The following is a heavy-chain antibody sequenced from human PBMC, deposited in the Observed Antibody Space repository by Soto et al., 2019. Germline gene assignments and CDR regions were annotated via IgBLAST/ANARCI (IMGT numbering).Heavy chain of an antibody. V-gene: IGHV3-23*01. CDR3: AKDAVYGDGLWLPES. D-gene: IGHD4-17*01. J-gene: IGHJ5*02. CDR2: ILGSGGT. Sequence: PGWSLRLACASSVFTFPKYAMMWIRQAPGKGLEWISGILGSGGTYHADSVMGRFTISKDNSRNTLYLQMNSLRAEDTAVYYCAKDAVYGDGLWLPESWGQGTLVTVSS. CDR1: VFTFPKYA.